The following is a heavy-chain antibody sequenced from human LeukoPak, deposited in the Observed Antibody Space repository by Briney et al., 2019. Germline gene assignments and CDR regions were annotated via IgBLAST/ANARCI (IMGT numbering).Heavy chain of an antibody. D-gene: IGHD3-16*02. V-gene: IGHV7-4-1*02. CDR2: INPNTGNP. CDR3: ARAYQPLGGLSFPDS. Sequence: ASGKVSCKASGYTFTNYAMNWVRQAPGQGLEWMGWINPNTGNPAYAQGFTGRFVFSLDTSVTTTYLQISGLKAEDTAVYYCARAYQPLGGLSFPDSWGQGTLVTVSS. CDR1: GYTFTNYA. J-gene: IGHJ5*01.